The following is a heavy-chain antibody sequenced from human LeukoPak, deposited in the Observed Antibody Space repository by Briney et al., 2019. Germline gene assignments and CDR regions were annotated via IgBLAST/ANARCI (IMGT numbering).Heavy chain of an antibody. CDR1: GFTFSSYA. D-gene: IGHD3-3*01. V-gene: IGHV3-30-3*01. Sequence: GGSLRLSCAASGFTFSSYAMHWVRQAPGKGLEWVSVISYDGSNKYYADSVKGRFTTSRDNSKNTLYLQMNSLRAEDTAVYYCARDFGKSHRMDVWGQGTTVTVSS. CDR2: ISYDGSNK. J-gene: IGHJ6*02. CDR3: ARDFGKSHRMDV.